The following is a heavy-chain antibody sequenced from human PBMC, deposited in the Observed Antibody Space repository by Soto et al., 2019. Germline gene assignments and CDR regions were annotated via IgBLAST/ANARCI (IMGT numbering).Heavy chain of an antibody. J-gene: IGHJ4*02. V-gene: IGHV1-18*01. Sequence: ASVKVSCKASGYTLTSYGISWVRQAPGQGLEWMGWISAYNGNTNYAQKLQGRVTMTTDTSTSTAYMELRSLRSDDTAVYYCARDPPSYYDFWSGYFDPVGYFDYWGQGTLVTVSS. CDR2: ISAYNGNT. CDR1: GYTLTSYG. D-gene: IGHD3-3*01. CDR3: ARDPPSYYDFWSGYFDPVGYFDY.